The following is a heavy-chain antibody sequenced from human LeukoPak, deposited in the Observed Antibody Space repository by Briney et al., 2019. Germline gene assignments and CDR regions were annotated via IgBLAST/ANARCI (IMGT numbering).Heavy chain of an antibody. D-gene: IGHD3-10*01. CDR2: ISGSGGST. CDR1: GFTVSSNY. V-gene: IGHV3-23*01. Sequence: GGSLRLSCAASGFTVSSNYMSWVRQAPGKGLEWVSAISGSGGSTYYADSVKGRFTISRDNSKNTLYLQMNSLRAEDTAVYYCARDRRAMVRGAEWAFDIWGQGTMVTVSS. J-gene: IGHJ3*02. CDR3: ARDRRAMVRGAEWAFDI.